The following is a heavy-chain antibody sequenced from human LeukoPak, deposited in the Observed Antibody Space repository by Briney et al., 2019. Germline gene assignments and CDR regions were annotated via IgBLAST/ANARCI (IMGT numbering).Heavy chain of an antibody. J-gene: IGHJ5*02. CDR1: GGSISSSSYY. V-gene: IGHV4-39*07. CDR2: IYYSGST. CDR3: ARGSKGWFDP. Sequence: SSETLSLTCTVSGGSISSSSYYWGWIRQPPGKGLEWIGSIYYSGSTYYNPSLKSRVTISVDTSKNQFSLKLSSVTAADTAVYYCARGSKGWFDPWGQGTLVTVSS.